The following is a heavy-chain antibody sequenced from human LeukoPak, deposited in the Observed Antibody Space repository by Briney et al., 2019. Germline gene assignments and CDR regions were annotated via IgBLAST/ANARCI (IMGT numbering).Heavy chain of an antibody. Sequence: SETLSLTCAVYGGSFSGYYWSWIRQPPGKGLEWIGEINHSGSTNYNPSLKSRVTISVDTSKNQFSLKLGSVTAADTAVYYCARGRSFRNWFDPWGQGTLVTVSS. J-gene: IGHJ5*02. D-gene: IGHD2/OR15-2a*01. CDR3: ARGRSFRNWFDP. V-gene: IGHV4-34*01. CDR2: INHSGST. CDR1: GGSFSGYY.